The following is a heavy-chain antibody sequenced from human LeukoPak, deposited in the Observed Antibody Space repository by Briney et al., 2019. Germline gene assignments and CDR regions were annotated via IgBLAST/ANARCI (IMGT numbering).Heavy chain of an antibody. CDR3: ARGNSSGWSVWYFDL. CDR2: IYYSGST. Sequence: SETLSLTCTVSGGSISSYYWSWIRQPPGKGLEWIGYIYYSGSTNYNPSLKSRVTISVDTSKNQFSLKLSSVTAADTAVYYCARGNSSGWSVWYFDLWGRGTLVTVSS. V-gene: IGHV4-59*01. J-gene: IGHJ2*01. D-gene: IGHD6-19*01. CDR1: GGSISSYY.